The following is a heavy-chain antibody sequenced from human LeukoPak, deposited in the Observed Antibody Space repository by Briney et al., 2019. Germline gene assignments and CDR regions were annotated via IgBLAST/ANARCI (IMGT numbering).Heavy chain of an antibody. CDR3: ATCSGGSCYWDAFDI. D-gene: IGHD2-15*01. CDR2: IYSGGST. Sequence: GGSLRLSCAASGFTVSSNYMSWVRQAPGKGLEWVSVIYSGGSTYYADSVKGRFTISRDNSKNTLYLQMNSLRAEDTAVYYCATCSGGSCYWDAFDIWGQGTMATVSS. CDR1: GFTVSSNY. J-gene: IGHJ3*02. V-gene: IGHV3-66*01.